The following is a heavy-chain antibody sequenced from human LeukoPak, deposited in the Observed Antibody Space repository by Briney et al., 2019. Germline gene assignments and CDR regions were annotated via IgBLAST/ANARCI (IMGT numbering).Heavy chain of an antibody. V-gene: IGHV1-2*02. D-gene: IGHD6-6*01. Sequence: GASVKVSCTASGYTFTGYYMHWVRQAPGQGLEWMGWINPNSGGTNYAQKFQGRVTMTRDTSISTAYMELSRLRSDDTAVYYCARERSSSVCAFDIWGQGTMVTVSS. CDR2: INPNSGGT. CDR1: GYTFTGYY. CDR3: ARERSSSVCAFDI. J-gene: IGHJ3*02.